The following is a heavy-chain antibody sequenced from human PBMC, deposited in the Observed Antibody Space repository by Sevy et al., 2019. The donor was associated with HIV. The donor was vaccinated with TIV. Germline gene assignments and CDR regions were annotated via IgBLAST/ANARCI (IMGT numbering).Heavy chain of an antibody. D-gene: IGHD6-13*01. CDR3: AREGGMTAAGTPRPFDY. J-gene: IGHJ4*02. Sequence: QSQTLSLTCAISGDSVSSNSAAWNWIRQSPSRGLEWLGRTYYRSKWYNDYAVSVKSRITINPDTSKNQFSLQLNSVTPEDTAVYYCAREGGMTAAGTPRPFDYWGQGTLVTVSS. CDR2: TYYRSKWYN. CDR1: GDSVSSNSAA. V-gene: IGHV6-1*01.